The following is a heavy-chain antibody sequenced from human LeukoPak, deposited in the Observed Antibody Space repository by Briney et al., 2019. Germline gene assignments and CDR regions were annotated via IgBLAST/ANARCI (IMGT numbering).Heavy chain of an antibody. Sequence: GGSLRLSCAASGFTFSSYSMNWVRQAPGKGLEWVSSISSSSSYIYYADSVKGRFTTSRDNAKNSLYLQMNTLRAEDTAVYYCARDGGWLQFFDYWGQGTLVTVSS. CDR1: GFTFSSYS. V-gene: IGHV3-21*01. CDR3: ARDGGWLQFFDY. D-gene: IGHD5-24*01. CDR2: ISSSSSYI. J-gene: IGHJ4*02.